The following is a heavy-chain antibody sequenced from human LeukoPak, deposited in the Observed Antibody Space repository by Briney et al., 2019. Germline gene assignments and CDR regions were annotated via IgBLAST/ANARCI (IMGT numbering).Heavy chain of an antibody. CDR3: GSGSYYPFDF. Sequence: TSVKISCKASGYPFSNYGITWVRQAPGQGLEWLGWISAYNGNTQYGENVQGRVTMTTETSTSTAYMELRRLRSDDTAIYFCGSGSYYPFDFWGQGTLVTVSS. CDR1: GYPFSNYG. CDR2: ISAYNGNT. J-gene: IGHJ4*02. V-gene: IGHV1-18*01. D-gene: IGHD3-22*01.